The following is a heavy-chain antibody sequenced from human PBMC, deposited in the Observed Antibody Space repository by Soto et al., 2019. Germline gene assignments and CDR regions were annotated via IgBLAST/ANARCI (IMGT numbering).Heavy chain of an antibody. V-gene: IGHV1-3*01. Sequence: ASVKVSCKASGYTFTSYAMHWVRQAPGQRLEWMGWINAGNGNTKYSQKFQGRVTITRDTSASTAYMELSSLRSEDTAVYYCARYRTGIVVVVAGWFDPWGQGTLVTVSS. J-gene: IGHJ5*02. CDR3: ARYRTGIVVVVAGWFDP. D-gene: IGHD2-15*01. CDR2: INAGNGNT. CDR1: GYTFTSYA.